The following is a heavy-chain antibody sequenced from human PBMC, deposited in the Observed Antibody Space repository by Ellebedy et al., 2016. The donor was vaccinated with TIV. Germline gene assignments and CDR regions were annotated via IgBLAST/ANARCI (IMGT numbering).Heavy chain of an antibody. CDR1: GGPISTYS. D-gene: IGHD3-22*01. CDR3: ARHFHDSSGYSDDAFDI. CDR2: IYYSGST. J-gene: IGHJ3*02. Sequence: SETLSLTFPVSGGPISTYSWSWIRQPPGKGLEWIGYIYYSGSTNYNPSLKSRVTISVDTSKNQFSLKLSSVTAADTAVYYCARHFHDSSGYSDDAFDIWGQGTMVTVSS. V-gene: IGHV4-59*08.